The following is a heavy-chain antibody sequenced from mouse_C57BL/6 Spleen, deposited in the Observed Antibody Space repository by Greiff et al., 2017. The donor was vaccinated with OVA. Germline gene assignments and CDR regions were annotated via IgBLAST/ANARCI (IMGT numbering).Heavy chain of an antibody. CDR1: GYTFTDYN. D-gene: IGHD1-1*01. J-gene: IGHJ2*01. CDR2: INPNNGGT. CDR3: ARSEYYGSSLDY. Sequence: EVQLQQSGPELVKPGASVKMSCKASGYTFTDYNMHWVKQSHGKSLEWIGYINPNNGGTSYNQKFKGKATLTVNKSSSTAYMELRSLTSEDSAVYYCARSEYYGSSLDYWGQGTTLTVSS. V-gene: IGHV1-22*01.